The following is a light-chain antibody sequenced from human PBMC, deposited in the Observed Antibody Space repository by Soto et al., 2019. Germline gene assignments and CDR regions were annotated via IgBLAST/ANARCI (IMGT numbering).Light chain of an antibody. CDR1: QNISSY. J-gene: IGKJ1*01. V-gene: IGKV1-39*01. Sequence: DIHMHQPTSYLSASVGDRVTITCRASQNISSYLNWYQQKPGKAPKLLIYAASSLQSGVPSRFSGSGAGTDFTLTISSLQPEDFATYYCQQRCSTPWTFGQGTKVDIK. CDR3: QQRCSTPWT. CDR2: AAS.